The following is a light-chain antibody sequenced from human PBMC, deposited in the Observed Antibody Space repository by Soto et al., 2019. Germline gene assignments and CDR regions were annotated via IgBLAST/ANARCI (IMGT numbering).Light chain of an antibody. CDR1: QSVSRY. CDR3: XQRSNCLT. Sequence: EIVLTQSPATLSLSPGERATLSCRASQSVSRYLAWYQQKPGQAPRLLIYDASNRATGIPARFSGSGSGTXXTXXXXSLEXEDXXXXXXXQRSNCLTFGGGTKVEIK. CDR2: DAS. V-gene: IGKV3-11*01. J-gene: IGKJ4*01.